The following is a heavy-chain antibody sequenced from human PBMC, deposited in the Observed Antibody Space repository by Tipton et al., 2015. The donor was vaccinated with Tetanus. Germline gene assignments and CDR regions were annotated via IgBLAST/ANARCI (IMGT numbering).Heavy chain of an antibody. CDR3: ARAGGGSWGNFDY. V-gene: IGHV4-59*01. CDR2: IYYSGST. Sequence: TLSLTCTVSVGAIIDSYWGWIRQSPGKGLEWIGYIYYSGSTNYSPSLKSRVTISIDTSKSQFSLKMTSVTAADTAVYYCARAGGGSWGNFDYWGQGTLVTVSS. J-gene: IGHJ4*02. D-gene: IGHD6-13*01. CDR1: VGAIIDSY.